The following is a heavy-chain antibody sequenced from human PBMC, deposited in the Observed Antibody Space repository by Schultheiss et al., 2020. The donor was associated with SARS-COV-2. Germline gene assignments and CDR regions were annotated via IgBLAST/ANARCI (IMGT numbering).Heavy chain of an antibody. CDR2: IYYSGST. V-gene: IGHV4-39*01. CDR3: ARQGDIYCSSNTCYAGWFDP. Sequence: SETLSLTCSVSGGSISSSSNYWGWIRQPPGKGLEWIGSIYYSGSTHYNPSLKSRVTISVDTSKNEISLKLSSVTAADTAVYYCARQGDIYCSSNTCYAGWFDPWGQGTLVTVSS. D-gene: IGHD2-2*01. J-gene: IGHJ5*02. CDR1: GGSISSSSNY.